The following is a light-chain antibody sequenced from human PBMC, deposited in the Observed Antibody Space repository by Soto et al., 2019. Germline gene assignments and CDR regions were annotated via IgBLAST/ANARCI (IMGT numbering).Light chain of an antibody. CDR3: LQVNSYPRT. CDR2: LAS. J-gene: IGKJ1*01. Sequence: DIQMTQSPSAMSASVGDRVTITCRASQGISNYLAWFQQKPGKVHTRLIYLASNLPCGVPSRFSVGGSGTEFALTISSLQPEDFATCCCLQVNSYPRTLGQGTKVEIK. V-gene: IGKV1-17*03. CDR1: QGISNY.